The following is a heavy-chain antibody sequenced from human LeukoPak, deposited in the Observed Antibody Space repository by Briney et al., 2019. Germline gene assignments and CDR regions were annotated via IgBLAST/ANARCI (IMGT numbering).Heavy chain of an antibody. CDR3: ASRYSGSYERPFDY. V-gene: IGHV3-74*01. CDR1: GLIVSNYW. D-gene: IGHD1-26*01. J-gene: IGHJ4*02. CDR2: INSDGSST. Sequence: GGSLRLSCAASGLIVSNYWMHWVRQAPGKGLVWVSRINSDGSSTSYADSVKGRFTISRDNAKNTLYLQMNSLRAEDTAVYYCASRYSGSYERPFDYWGQGTMVTVSS.